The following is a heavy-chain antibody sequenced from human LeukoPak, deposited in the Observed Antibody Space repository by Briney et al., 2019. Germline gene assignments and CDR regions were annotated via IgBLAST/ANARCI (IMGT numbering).Heavy chain of an antibody. CDR2: ISYEGRNK. D-gene: IGHD4-17*01. J-gene: IGHJ4*02. CDR3: ARDGLGDYESFLVY. Sequence: GGSLRLSCGACGFIFKIYGMHGLRQATGKGREGVADISYEGRNKNYTDHVKGRFTISRENSKNTMYLQMNSLRAEDTAVYYCARDGLGDYESFLVYWGQGTLVTVSS. V-gene: IGHV3-30*19. CDR1: GFIFKIYG.